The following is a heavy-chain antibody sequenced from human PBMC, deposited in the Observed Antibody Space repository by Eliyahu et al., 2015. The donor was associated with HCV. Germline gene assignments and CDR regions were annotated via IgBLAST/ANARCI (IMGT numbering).Heavy chain of an antibody. CDR2: VYPGDSAT. Sequence: EVQLEQSAAEVRKPGEYLKISCKASGYDFPSYWIGWLRQMSGGGLEWMGIVYPGDSATRYSPSFQGQVTISVDKSITTAYLQWSSLKASDTAVYYCARHFAEYYNDSTGYYGFGGLDVWGQGTMVTVSS. CDR1: GYDFPSYW. CDR3: ARHFAEYYNDSTGYYGFGGLDV. D-gene: IGHD3-22*01. V-gene: IGHV5-51*01. J-gene: IGHJ3*01.